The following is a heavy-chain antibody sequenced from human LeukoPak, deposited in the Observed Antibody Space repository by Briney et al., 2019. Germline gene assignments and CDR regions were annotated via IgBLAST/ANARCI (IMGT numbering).Heavy chain of an antibody. Sequence: SETLSLTRAVSGGSISSYYWSWIRQPAGKGLEWIGRLYTSGSTTYTPSLKRRVATPVGTSNNQFSLKLSSVSAADTAVYYCARYRILWFGVQFDPWGQGTLVTVSS. V-gene: IGHV4-4*07. CDR1: GGSISSYY. D-gene: IGHD3-10*01. J-gene: IGHJ5*02. CDR2: LYTSGST. CDR3: ARYRILWFGVQFDP.